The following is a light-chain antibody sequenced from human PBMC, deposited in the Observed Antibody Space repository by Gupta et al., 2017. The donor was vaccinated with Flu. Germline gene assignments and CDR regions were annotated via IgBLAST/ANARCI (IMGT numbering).Light chain of an antibody. CDR1: QNFGSSS. CDR2: GAS. J-gene: IGKJ4*01. V-gene: IGKV3-20*01. Sequence: IVLTQSPGTLSLSPGERATLSCRASQNFGSSSLAWYQQKPGQAPRLLISGASSRATGIPDRFSGSGSGIDFTLTISRLEPEDFAVYYCQQYGSSPLTFGGGTKVEIK. CDR3: QQYGSSPLT.